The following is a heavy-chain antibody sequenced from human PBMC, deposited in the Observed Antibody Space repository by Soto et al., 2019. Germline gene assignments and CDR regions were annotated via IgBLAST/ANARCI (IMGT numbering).Heavy chain of an antibody. J-gene: IGHJ4*02. V-gene: IGHV3-30-3*01. D-gene: IGHD1-26*01. CDR3: ARGGCYLRSDY. CDR1: GFTFSSYA. Sequence: QVQLVESGGGVVQPGRSLRLSCAASGFTFSSYAMHWVRQAPGKGLEWVAVISYDGSNKYYADSVKGRFTISRDNSKNTLYLQMNSLRAEDTAVYYCARGGCYLRSDYWGQGTLVTVSS. CDR2: ISYDGSNK.